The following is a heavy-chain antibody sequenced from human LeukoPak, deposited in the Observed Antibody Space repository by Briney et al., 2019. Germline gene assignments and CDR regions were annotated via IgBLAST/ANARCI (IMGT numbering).Heavy chain of an antibody. D-gene: IGHD3-9*01. CDR1: GYTFTSYG. V-gene: IGHV1-18*01. J-gene: IGHJ4*02. CDR2: ISAYNGNT. Sequence: ASVKVSCKASGYTFTSYGISWVRQAPGQGLEWMGWISAYNGNTNYAQKLQGRVTMTTDTSTSTAYMELRSLRSDDTAVYYCARVVVERYFDWLPRNWGRGTLVTVSS. CDR3: ARVVVERYFDWLPRN.